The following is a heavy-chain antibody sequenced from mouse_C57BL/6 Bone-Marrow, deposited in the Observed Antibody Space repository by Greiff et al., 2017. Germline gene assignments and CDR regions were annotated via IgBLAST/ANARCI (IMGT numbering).Heavy chain of an antibody. CDR1: GYTFTSYG. CDR2: IYPRSGNT. Sequence: QVQLQQPGAELARPGASVKLSCKASGYTFTSYGISWVKQRTGQGLEWIGEIYPRSGNTYYNEKFKGKATLTADKSSSTAYRELRSRISEDAAVDFCAGGNDDYAMDYWGQGTSVTVAS. D-gene: IGHD2-2*01. J-gene: IGHJ4*01. CDR3: AGGNDDYAMDY. V-gene: IGHV1-81*01.